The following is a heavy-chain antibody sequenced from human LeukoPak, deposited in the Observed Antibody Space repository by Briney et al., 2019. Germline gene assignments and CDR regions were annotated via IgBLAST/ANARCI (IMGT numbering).Heavy chain of an antibody. Sequence: GASVKVSCKASGYTFTNYYIHWVRQAPGQGLEWMGIINPGGGSATYAQKFQGRVTMTSDTSTSTVYMDLISLRSEDTAVYYCARDSGFGYFDFWGQGTLVTVSS. CDR2: INPGGGSA. V-gene: IGHV1-46*01. J-gene: IGHJ4*02. D-gene: IGHD1-1*01. CDR3: ARDSGFGYFDF. CDR1: GYTFTNYY.